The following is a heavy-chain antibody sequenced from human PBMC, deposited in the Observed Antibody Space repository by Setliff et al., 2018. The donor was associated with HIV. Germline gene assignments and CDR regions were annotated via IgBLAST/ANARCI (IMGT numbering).Heavy chain of an antibody. J-gene: IGHJ4*02. CDR2: IRSKTYGGTT. Sequence: GGSLRLSCAASGFTFSDYSMSWIRQAPGKGLEWVGFIRSKTYGGTTKYAASVKGRFTISRDDSKSIAYLQMNSLKTEDTAVYYCTRDDYCIEHWGQGTLVTVSS. CDR1: GFTFSDYS. CDR3: TRDDYCIEH. D-gene: IGHD4-17*01. V-gene: IGHV3-49*03.